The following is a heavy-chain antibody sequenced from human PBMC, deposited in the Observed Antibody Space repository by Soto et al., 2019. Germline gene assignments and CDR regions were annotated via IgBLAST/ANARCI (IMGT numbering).Heavy chain of an antibody. CDR2: NNTKFGDT. V-gene: IGHV1-2*02. Sequence: QVQLVQSGAEVKEPGDSVRVSCEASGYTFTASYIHWVRQVPGQGLEWMGCNNTKFGDTTYAQDFQGRVTMPRDMSISTVYMELSRLTSDDTAIYYCARNMDYFYGPGSGNGHGVWGQGTTVTAFS. D-gene: IGHD3-10*01. CDR1: GYTFTASY. CDR3: ARNMDYFYGPGSGNGHGV. J-gene: IGHJ6*02.